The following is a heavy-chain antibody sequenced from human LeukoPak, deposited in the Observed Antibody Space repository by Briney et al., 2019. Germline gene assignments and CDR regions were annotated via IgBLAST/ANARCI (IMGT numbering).Heavy chain of an antibody. Sequence: SVKVSCKASGGTFSSYAISWVRQAPGQGLEWMGGIIPIFGTANYAQKFQGRVTITTDESTSTAYMELSTLRSEDPAWSSCASSEADVQSRECSGGSCYPGDSFYYWGQGTLVTVSS. CDR2: IIPIFGTA. J-gene: IGHJ4*02. CDR3: ASSEADVQSRECSGGSCYPGDSFYY. CDR1: GGTFSSYA. D-gene: IGHD2-15*01. V-gene: IGHV1-69*05.